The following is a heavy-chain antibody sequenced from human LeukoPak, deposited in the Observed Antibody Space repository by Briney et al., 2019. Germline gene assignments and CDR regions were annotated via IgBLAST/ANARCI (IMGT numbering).Heavy chain of an antibody. CDR3: ARHTYYGSGSIYYYYMDV. Sequence: SETLSLTCTVSGGSISSGSYYWSWIRQPPGQGLEWIGYIYYSGSTNYNPSLKSRVTISVDTSKNQFSLKLSSVTAADTAVYYCARHTYYGSGSIYYYYMDVWGKGTTVTVSS. V-gene: IGHV4-61*01. CDR1: GGSISSGSYY. D-gene: IGHD3-10*01. J-gene: IGHJ6*03. CDR2: IYYSGST.